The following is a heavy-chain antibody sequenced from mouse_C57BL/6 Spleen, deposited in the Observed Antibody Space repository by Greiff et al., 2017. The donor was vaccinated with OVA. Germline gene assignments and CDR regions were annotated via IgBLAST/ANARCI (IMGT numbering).Heavy chain of an antibody. CDR3: ATLAWYFDV. V-gene: IGHV1-18*01. CDR2: INPNNGGT. CDR1: GYTFTDYN. Sequence: EVQLQQSGPELVKPGASVKIPCKASGYTFTDYNMDWVKQSHGKSLEWIGDINPNNGGTIYNQKFKGKATLTVDKSSSPAYMELRSLPSADTAVFYYATLAWYFDVWGTGTTVTVSS. J-gene: IGHJ1*03.